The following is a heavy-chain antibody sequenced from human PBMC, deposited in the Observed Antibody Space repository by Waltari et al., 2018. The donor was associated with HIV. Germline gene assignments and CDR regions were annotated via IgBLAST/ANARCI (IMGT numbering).Heavy chain of an antibody. Sequence: EVQLLESGGALVQPGGSLRLSCAASGFTFSNYAMNWVRQAPGKGLGGVEGISGDGGSKYYADSVKGRFTISRDYSKSTLYLQMNSLRAEDTAVYFCVKEIQYSHAWYSFYGMDVWGQGTTVTVSS. D-gene: IGHD6-6*01. CDR1: GFTFSNYA. CDR3: VKEIQYSHAWYSFYGMDV. V-gene: IGHV3-23*01. CDR2: ISGDGGSK. J-gene: IGHJ6*02.